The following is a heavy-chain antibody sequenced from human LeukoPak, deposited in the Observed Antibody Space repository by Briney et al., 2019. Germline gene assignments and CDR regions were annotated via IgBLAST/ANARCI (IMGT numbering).Heavy chain of an antibody. CDR1: GFTFSDYY. J-gene: IGHJ4*02. CDR3: AKGRLAYDY. CDR2: ISGSGGST. D-gene: IGHD3-16*01. V-gene: IGHV3-23*01. Sequence: PGGSLRLSCAASGFTFSDYYMSWIRQAPGKGLEWVSAISGSGGSTYYADSVKGRFTISRDNSKNTLYLQMNSLRAEDTAVYYCAKGRLAYDYWGQGTLVTVSS.